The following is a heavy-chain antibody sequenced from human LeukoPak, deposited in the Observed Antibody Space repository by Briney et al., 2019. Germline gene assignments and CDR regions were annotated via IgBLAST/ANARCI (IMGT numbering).Heavy chain of an antibody. V-gene: IGHV3-74*01. CDR3: ARGYSSGLHFDY. CDR2: IKSDGSDT. Sequence: GGSLRLSCAASGFTLSSYWMHWVRQVPGKGLVWVSRIKSDGSDTRYAGSVKGRFTISRDNAKNTLYLQMNSLRAEDTAVYYCARGYSSGLHFDYWGQGTLVTVSS. CDR1: GFTLSSYW. J-gene: IGHJ4*02. D-gene: IGHD6-19*01.